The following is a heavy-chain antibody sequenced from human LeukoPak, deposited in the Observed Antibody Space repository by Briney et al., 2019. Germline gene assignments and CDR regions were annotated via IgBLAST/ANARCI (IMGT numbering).Heavy chain of an antibody. V-gene: IGHV4-34*01. CDR2: INHSGST. CDR1: GGSFSGYY. CDR3: ARSKPGYYYGSGIYYH. D-gene: IGHD3-10*01. J-gene: IGHJ5*02. Sequence: SETLSLTCAVYGGSFSGYYWSWIRQPPGKGLEWIGEINHSGSTNYNPSLKSRVTISVDTSKNQFSLKLSSVTAADTAVYYCARSKPGYYYGSGIYYHWGQGTLVTVSS.